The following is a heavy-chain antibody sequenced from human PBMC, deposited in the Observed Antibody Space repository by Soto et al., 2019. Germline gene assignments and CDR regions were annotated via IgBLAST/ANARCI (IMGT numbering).Heavy chain of an antibody. D-gene: IGHD3-3*01. CDR1: GGSISSSSYY. Sequence: SETLSLTCTVSGGSISSSSYYWGWIRQPPGKGLEWIGSIYYSGSTYYNPSLKSRVTISVDTSKNHFSLKLSSVTAADTAVYYCARHGADYDFWSGYQPFDYWGQGTLVTVSS. V-gene: IGHV4-39*01. CDR2: IYYSGST. CDR3: ARHGADYDFWSGYQPFDY. J-gene: IGHJ4*02.